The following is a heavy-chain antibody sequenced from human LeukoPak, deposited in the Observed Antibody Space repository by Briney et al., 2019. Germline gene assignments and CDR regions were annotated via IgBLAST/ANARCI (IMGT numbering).Heavy chain of an antibody. Sequence: SVKVSCKAAGGTFSSYAISWVRQAPGQGLEWMGGMIPIFGTANYAQKFQGRGKITADKSTSTAYMELSSLRSEDMAVYYCARARYETRIRPKSRYDYYHYMHVWGKGTTVTVSS. D-gene: IGHD3-3*01. CDR1: GGTFSSYA. CDR2: MIPIFGTA. J-gene: IGHJ6*03. CDR3: ARARYETRIRPKSRYDYYHYMHV. V-gene: IGHV1-69*06.